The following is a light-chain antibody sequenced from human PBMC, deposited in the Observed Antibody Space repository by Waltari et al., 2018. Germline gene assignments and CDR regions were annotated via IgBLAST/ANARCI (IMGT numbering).Light chain of an antibody. CDR3: MQTRQSPQT. V-gene: IGKV2-28*01. CDR2: LAS. Sequence: DVVMTQSPLSLAVTPGEPASMSCRSNQSLLDRNGYSYWDWYLQRPGQSPQLLIYLASTRASGVPDRFSGSGSGAAFTLKISRVEAEDVGVYYCMQTRQSPQTFGQGTKVDIK. CDR1: QSLLDRNGYSY. J-gene: IGKJ1*01.